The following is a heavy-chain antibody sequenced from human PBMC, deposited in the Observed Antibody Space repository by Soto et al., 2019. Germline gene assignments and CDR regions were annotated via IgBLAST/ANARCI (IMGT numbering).Heavy chain of an antibody. CDR1: GFTFSTFG. V-gene: IGHV3-48*02. CDR2: ISDSSSAI. D-gene: IGHD2-15*01. CDR3: ATGADFAVALQFEY. J-gene: IGHJ4*02. Sequence: QAGGSLRLSCAAAGFTFSTFGMNWVRQAPGKGLEWVSYISDSSSAIYYADSVKGRFTVSRDNVKKSLFLQMNSLRDEDTAVYYCATGADFAVALQFEYWGRGTLVTVSS.